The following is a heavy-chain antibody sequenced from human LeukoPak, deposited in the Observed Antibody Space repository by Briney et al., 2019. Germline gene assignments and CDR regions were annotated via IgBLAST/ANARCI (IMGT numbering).Heavy chain of an antibody. CDR3: AASDFSYYYDSSGPEGAFDI. V-gene: IGHV1-69*13. Sequence: ASVKVSCKASGGTFSSYAISWVRQAPGQGLEWMGGIIPTFGTANYAQKFQGRVTITADESTSTAYMELSSLRSEDTAVYYCAASDFSYYYDSSGPEGAFDIWGQGTMVTVSS. CDR2: IIPTFGTA. D-gene: IGHD3-22*01. J-gene: IGHJ3*02. CDR1: GGTFSSYA.